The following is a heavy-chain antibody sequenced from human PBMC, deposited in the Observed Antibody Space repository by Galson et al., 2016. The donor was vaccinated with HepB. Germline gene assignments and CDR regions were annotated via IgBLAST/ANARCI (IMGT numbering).Heavy chain of an antibody. V-gene: IGHV4-34*01. J-gene: IGHJ3*01. CDR1: GGSFSGYY. CDR2: IKDSGST. CDR3: ARGGLPGAV. Sequence: SETLSLTCAVYGGSFSGYYWSWIRQPPGKGLEWIGEIKDSGSTYYNPSLKSRATISVDTSKSQCSLKLTSVTAADTAVYYCARGGLPGAVWGQGTLVTVSS. D-gene: IGHD1-1*01.